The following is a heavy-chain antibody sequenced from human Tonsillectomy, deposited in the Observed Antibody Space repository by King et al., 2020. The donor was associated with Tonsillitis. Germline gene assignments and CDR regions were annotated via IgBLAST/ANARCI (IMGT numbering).Heavy chain of an antibody. CDR3: ARGGVNYDSSGYYLPGDY. D-gene: IGHD3-22*01. CDR1: GYTFTSYG. J-gene: IGHJ4*02. CDR2: ISAYNGKT. V-gene: IGHV1-18*04. Sequence: VQLVESGAEVKKPGASVKVSCKASGYTFTSYGISWVRQAPGQGLEWMGWISAYNGKTNYAQKVQGRVTMTTDTSTRTAYMELRSLKSDDTAVYYCARGGVNYDSSGYYLPGDYWGQGTLVTVSS.